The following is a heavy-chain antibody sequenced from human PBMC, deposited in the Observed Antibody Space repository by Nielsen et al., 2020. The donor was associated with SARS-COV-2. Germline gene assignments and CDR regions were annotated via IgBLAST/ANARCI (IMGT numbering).Heavy chain of an antibody. V-gene: IGHV6-1*01. J-gene: IGHJ6*03. CDR2: TYYRSKWYN. CDR3: ARARGAYGDYYYYYYTDV. Sequence: WIRPSPSRGLDLLGRTYYRSKWYNDYAVSVKSRITINPDTSKNQFSLHLNSVTPEDTAVYYCARARGAYGDYYYYYYTDVWGKGTTVTVSS. D-gene: IGHD4-17*01.